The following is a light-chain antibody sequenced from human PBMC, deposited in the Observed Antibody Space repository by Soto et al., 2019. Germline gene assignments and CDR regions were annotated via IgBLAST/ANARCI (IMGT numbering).Light chain of an antibody. J-gene: IGKJ2*01. V-gene: IGKV1-39*01. Sequence: DIQMTQSPSSLSASVGDRVTLTCRASQSISTYLNWYQQKPGKAPKLLIYAAYSLQSGVPSRLSGSGSGTDFTFTISSLQPEDFATYYCQQSYTIPYTFGQGTKLEIK. CDR3: QQSYTIPYT. CDR1: QSISTY. CDR2: AAY.